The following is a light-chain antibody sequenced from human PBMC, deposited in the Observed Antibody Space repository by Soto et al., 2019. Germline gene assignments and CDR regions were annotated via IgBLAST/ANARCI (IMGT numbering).Light chain of an antibody. Sequence: QSALTQPASVSGSPGQSITISCTGTSSDVGSYNLVSWYQQHPGKAPKLMIYEGSKRPSGVSNRFSGSKSGNTASLTISGLQAEDEADYYCCSYAGCSTFFYVFGTGTKVTVL. J-gene: IGLJ1*01. CDR1: SSDVGSYNL. CDR2: EGS. V-gene: IGLV2-23*03. CDR3: CSYAGCSTFFYV.